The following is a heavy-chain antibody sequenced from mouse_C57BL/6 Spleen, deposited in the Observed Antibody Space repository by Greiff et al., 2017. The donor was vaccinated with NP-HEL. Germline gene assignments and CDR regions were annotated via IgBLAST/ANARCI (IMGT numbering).Heavy chain of an antibody. V-gene: IGHV1-54*01. CDR2: INPGSGGT. J-gene: IGHJ2*01. CDR3: ARWGGYYPNY. D-gene: IGHD2-3*01. Sequence: VQLQQSGAELVRPGTSVKVSCKASGYAFTNYLIEWVKQRPGQGLEWIGVINPGSGGTNYNEKFKGKATLTADKSSSTAYMQLSSLTSEDSAVYFCARWGGYYPNYWGQGTTLTVSS. CDR1: GYAFTNYL.